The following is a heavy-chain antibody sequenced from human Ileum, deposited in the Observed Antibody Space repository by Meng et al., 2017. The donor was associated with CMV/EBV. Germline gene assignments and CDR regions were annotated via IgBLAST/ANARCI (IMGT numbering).Heavy chain of an antibody. CDR2: ITTDGITT. CDR1: GFTFSTHW. D-gene: IGHD6-19*01. Sequence: SCAASGFTFSTHWMHWIRQAPGKGLVWVPRITTDGITTSYADSVKGRFTISRDNAKNTVYLQMDSLRGEDTAVYFCGRGVAGTSFVDSWGQGTLVTVSS. CDR3: GRGVAGTSFVDS. J-gene: IGHJ4*02. V-gene: IGHV3-74*01.